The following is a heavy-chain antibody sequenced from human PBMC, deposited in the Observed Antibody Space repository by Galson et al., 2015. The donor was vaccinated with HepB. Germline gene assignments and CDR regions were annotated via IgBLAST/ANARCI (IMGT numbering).Heavy chain of an antibody. V-gene: IGHV5-51*01. Sequence: QSGAEVKKPGESLKISCKGSGYGFTADWIAWVRQMPGKGLELMGVIYPLNSDTRYSPSFQGQVTISADKSISTAYLQWDSLKASDTATYYCAKHDHTDKSGWFDPWGQGTVVTVSS. CDR1: GYGFTADW. D-gene: IGHD1-14*01. CDR3: AKHDHTDKSGWFDP. J-gene: IGHJ5*02. CDR2: IYPLNSDT.